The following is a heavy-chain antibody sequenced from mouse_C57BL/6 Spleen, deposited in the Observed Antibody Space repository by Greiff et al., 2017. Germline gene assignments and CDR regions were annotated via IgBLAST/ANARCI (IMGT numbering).Heavy chain of an antibody. Sequence: QVQLQQPGAELVRPGTSVKLSCKASGYTFTSYWMHWVKQRPGQGLEWIGVIDPSDSYTNYNQKFKGKATLTVDTSSSTAYMQLSSLTSEDSAVYYCATYGSYAFAYWGQGTLVTVSA. CDR2: IDPSDSYT. CDR1: GYTFTSYW. D-gene: IGHD2-1*01. V-gene: IGHV1-59*01. CDR3: ATYGSYAFAY. J-gene: IGHJ3*01.